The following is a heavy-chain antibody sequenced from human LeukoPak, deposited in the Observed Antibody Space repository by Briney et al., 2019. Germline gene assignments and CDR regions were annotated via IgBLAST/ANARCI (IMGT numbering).Heavy chain of an antibody. J-gene: IGHJ4*02. CDR3: AKGRSSGWYGGTDY. CDR1: GFTFSSYG. Sequence: PGGSLRLSCAASGFTFSSYGMHWVRQAPGKGLEWVAVISYDGSNKYYADSVKGRFTISRDNSKNTLYLQMNSLRAEDTAVYYCAKGRSSGWYGGTDYWGQGTLVTVSS. D-gene: IGHD6-19*01. CDR2: ISYDGSNK. V-gene: IGHV3-30*18.